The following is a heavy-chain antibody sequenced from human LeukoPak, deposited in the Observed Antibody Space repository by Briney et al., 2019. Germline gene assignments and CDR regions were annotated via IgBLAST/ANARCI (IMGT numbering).Heavy chain of an antibody. CDR3: TRELVRGVIPDWYFDL. CDR1: GFTFGDYA. V-gene: IGHV3-49*04. D-gene: IGHD3-10*01. J-gene: IGHJ2*01. Sequence: GGSLRLSCTASGFTFGDYAMSWVRQAPGKGLEWVGFIRSKAYGGTTEYAASVKGRFTISRDDSESIAYLQMNSLKTEDTAVYYCTRELVRGVIPDWYFDLWGRGTLVTVSS. CDR2: IRSKAYGGTT.